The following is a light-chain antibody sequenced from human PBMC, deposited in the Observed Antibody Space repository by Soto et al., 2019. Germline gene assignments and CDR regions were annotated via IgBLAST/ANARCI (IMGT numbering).Light chain of an antibody. V-gene: IGLV6-57*04. J-gene: IGLJ2*01. Sequence: NFMLTQPHSVSESPGMTATISCTRSSGNIASDFVHWYQQRPGSGPTTVIYEDSRRPSGVPDRFSGSIDRSSNSASLTISGLKSEDEADYYCQSYDSTNRVILGGGTKLTVL. CDR1: SGNIASDF. CDR2: EDS. CDR3: QSYDSTNRVI.